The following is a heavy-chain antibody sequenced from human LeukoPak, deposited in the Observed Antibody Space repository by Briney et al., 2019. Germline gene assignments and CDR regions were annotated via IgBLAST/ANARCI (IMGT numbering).Heavy chain of an antibody. D-gene: IGHD6-25*01. CDR1: GFTFSSYT. J-gene: IGHJ6*03. CDR2: IGTSSTTI. V-gene: IGHV3-48*01. Sequence: GGSLTLSCAASGFTFSSYTMSWVCQPPGKGLEWVSNIGTSSTTIYYADSVKGRFTISRDNAKNSLYLQMNSLRADDTAVYYCARFAAGGSYYYYMDVWGKGTTVTVSS. CDR3: ARFAAGGSYYYYMDV.